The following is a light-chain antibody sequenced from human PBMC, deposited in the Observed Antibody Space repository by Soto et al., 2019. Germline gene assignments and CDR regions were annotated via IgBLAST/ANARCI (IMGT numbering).Light chain of an antibody. CDR1: HSLSSN. Sequence: TQAPYRLSVSPGERPTLNCRASHSLSSNLAWYQQTPGQAPRLLIYGASTRATGIPDRFSGSGSGADFTLTISRLEPEDFAVYYCQQYGSALTTFGQGTRLEIK. J-gene: IGKJ5*01. CDR2: GAS. CDR3: QQYGSALTT. V-gene: IGKV3-20*01.